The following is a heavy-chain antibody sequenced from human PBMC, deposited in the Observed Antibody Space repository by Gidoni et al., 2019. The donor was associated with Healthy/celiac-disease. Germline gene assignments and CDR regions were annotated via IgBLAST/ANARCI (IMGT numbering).Heavy chain of an antibody. CDR3: TRPGSAWYFHY. D-gene: IGHD6-19*01. V-gene: IGHV3-23*01. CDR1: GFTFSSDA. CDR2: ISGSGDTT. J-gene: IGHJ4*02. Sequence: EVQLLESGGCLVQPGGSLRLSCAASGFTFSSDAMTWVRQAPGKGLEWVSAISGSGDTTYYADSVKGRFTISRDISKNTLFLHMNSLRAEDTAVYYCTRPGSAWYFHYWGQGTLVTVSS.